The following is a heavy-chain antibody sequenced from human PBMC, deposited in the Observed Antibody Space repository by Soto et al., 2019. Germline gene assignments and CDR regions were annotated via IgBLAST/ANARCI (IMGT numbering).Heavy chain of an antibody. CDR3: ARVIAAAGGGWFDP. V-gene: IGHV4-30-4*01. Sequence: SETLSLTCTVSGGSISSGDYYWSWIRQPPGKGLEWIGYIYYSGSTYYNPSLKSRVTISVDTSKNQFSLKLSSVTAADTAVYYCARVIAAAGGGWFDPWGQGTLVTVSS. CDR2: IYYSGST. CDR1: GGSISSGDYY. D-gene: IGHD6-25*01. J-gene: IGHJ5*02.